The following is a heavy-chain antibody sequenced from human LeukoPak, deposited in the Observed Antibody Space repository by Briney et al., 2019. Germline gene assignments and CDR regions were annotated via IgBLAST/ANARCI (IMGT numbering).Heavy chain of an antibody. J-gene: IGHJ4*02. CDR3: AKGSGISYPYYFDY. D-gene: IGHD3-10*01. CDR1: GFTFSAFS. V-gene: IGHV3-23*01. CDR2: IASNGGNT. Sequence: PGGSLRLSCAASGFTFSAFSMTWVRQAPGKGLEWVSLIASNGGNTYYADSVKGRFTVSRDNSKNTLYLQMNSLRAEDTAVYYCAKGSGISYPYYFDYWGQGTLVTVSS.